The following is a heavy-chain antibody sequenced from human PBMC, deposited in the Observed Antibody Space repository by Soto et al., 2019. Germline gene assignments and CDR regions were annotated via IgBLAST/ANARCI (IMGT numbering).Heavy chain of an antibody. CDR1: GGTFSSYA. Sequence: QVQLVQSGAEVKKPGSSVKVSCKASGGTFSSYAISWVRQAPGQGLEWMGGIIPIFGTANYAQKFQGRVTITADESTSTAYRELSSLRSEDTAVYYCARRGLELRNVGYYYGMDVWGQGTTVTVSS. J-gene: IGHJ6*02. V-gene: IGHV1-69*12. D-gene: IGHD1-7*01. CDR2: IIPIFGTA. CDR3: ARRGLELRNVGYYYGMDV.